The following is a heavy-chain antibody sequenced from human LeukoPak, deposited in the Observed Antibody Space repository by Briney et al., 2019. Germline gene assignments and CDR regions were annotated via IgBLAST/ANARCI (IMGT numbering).Heavy chain of an antibody. D-gene: IGHD6-25*01. CDR1: GFTFSAYA. V-gene: IGHV3-64D*09. J-gene: IGHJ4*02. CDR3: VKRSGSSSGWIDY. Sequence: GGSLRLSCSASGFTFSAYAMHWVRQAPGKGLEYVSAITTNGGSTYYADSVEGRFTISRDNSKNTLYPQVSSLRAEDTAVYYCVKRSGSSSGWIDYWGQGTLVTVSS. CDR2: ITTNGGST.